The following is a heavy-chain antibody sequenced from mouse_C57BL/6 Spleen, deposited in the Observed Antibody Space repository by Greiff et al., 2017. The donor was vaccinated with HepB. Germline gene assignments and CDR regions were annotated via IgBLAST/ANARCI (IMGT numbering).Heavy chain of an antibody. CDR3: ARGGRRRGPNYDFAY. CDR2: INPNNGGT. Sequence: EVQLQQSGPELVKPGASVKISCKASGYTFTDYYMNWVKQSHGKSLEWIGDINPNNGGTSYNQKFKGKATLTVDKSSSTAYMELRSLTSEDSAVYYCARGGRRRGPNYDFAYWGQGTLVTVSA. J-gene: IGHJ3*01. CDR1: GYTFTDYY. V-gene: IGHV1-26*01. D-gene: IGHD1-1*01.